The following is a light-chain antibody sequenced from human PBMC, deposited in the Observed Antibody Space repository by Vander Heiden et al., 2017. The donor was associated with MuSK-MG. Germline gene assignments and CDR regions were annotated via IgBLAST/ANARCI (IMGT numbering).Light chain of an antibody. CDR3: QQSYSTPIYT. V-gene: IGKV1-39*01. CDR2: AAS. J-gene: IGKJ2*01. CDR1: QSISSY. Sequence: DIQMTPSPSSLSASVGDRVTITCRASQSISSYLNWYQQKPGKAPKRLIYAASSLQSGVPSRFSGSGSGTDFTLTISSLQPEDFATYYCQQSYSTPIYTFGQGTKLEIK.